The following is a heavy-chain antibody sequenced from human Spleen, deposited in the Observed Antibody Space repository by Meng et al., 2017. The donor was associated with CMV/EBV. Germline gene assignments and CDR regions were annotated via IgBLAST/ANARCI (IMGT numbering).Heavy chain of an antibody. V-gene: IGHV3-48*03. J-gene: IGHJ4*02. Sequence: GESLKISCAASGFTFSSYEMNWVRQAPGKGLEWVSYISSSGSTIYHADSVKGRFTISRDNAKNSLYLQMNSLRGEDTAVYYCASQPYDSWRQVNSNYFDYWGQGTLVTVSS. CDR1: GFTFSSYE. CDR3: ASQPYDSWRQVNSNYFDY. D-gene: IGHD3-3*01. CDR2: ISSSGSTI.